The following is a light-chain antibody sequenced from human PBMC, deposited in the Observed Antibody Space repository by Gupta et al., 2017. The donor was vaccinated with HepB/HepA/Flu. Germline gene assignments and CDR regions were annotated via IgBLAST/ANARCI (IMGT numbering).Light chain of an antibody. CDR1: QTISTF. V-gene: IGKV1-39*01. Sequence: DIQMTQSPSSLSASVGDRVTITCRASQTISTFLNWYHHKPGKAPKLLISGAASLQSGVPTRFSGSGSGTDFTLTISSLQPEDFATYYCQQSYSTPRTFGQGTKVEI. CDR3: QQSYSTPRT. CDR2: GAA. J-gene: IGKJ1*01.